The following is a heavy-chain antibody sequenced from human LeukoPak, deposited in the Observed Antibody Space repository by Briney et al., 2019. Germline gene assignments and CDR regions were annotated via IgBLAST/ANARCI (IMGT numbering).Heavy chain of an antibody. Sequence: GGSLRLSCAASGFTFSDYYMSWIRQAPGKGLEWVSYISSSGGSTYYADSVKDRFTISRDNSKNTLCLQMNSLRAEDTAVYYCAKQLGYCSDGSCYFPYWGQGTLVTVSS. CDR2: ISSSGGST. J-gene: IGHJ4*02. V-gene: IGHV3-23*01. CDR1: GFTFSDYY. D-gene: IGHD2-15*01. CDR3: AKQLGYCSDGSCYFPY.